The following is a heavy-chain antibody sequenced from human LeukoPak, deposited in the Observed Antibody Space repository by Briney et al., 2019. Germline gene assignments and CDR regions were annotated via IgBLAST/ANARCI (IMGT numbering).Heavy chain of an antibody. CDR2: NYYSGST. Sequence: SETLSLTCTVSGGSISTSYWSWIRQPPGKGLECIGYNYYSGSTNYNPSLKSRVTISVDTSKNQFSLKLTSVTAADTAVYRCARSSGYDAYSFDYWGRGTLVTVSS. CDR3: ARSSGYDAYSFDY. D-gene: IGHD5-12*01. V-gene: IGHV4-59*08. J-gene: IGHJ4*02. CDR1: GGSISTSY.